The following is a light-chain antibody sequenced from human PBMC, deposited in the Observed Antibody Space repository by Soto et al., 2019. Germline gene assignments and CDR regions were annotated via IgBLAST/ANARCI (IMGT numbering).Light chain of an antibody. CDR3: QQRSTWPSLT. CDR2: DAS. CDR1: QSVSSY. Sequence: EIVLTQSPATLSLSPGERATLSFRASQSVSSYLAWYQQKPGQAPRLLIYDASNRATGIPARFSGSGSGTDFTLTNSSLEPEDFAVYYCQQRSTWPSLTFGGGTKVEI. J-gene: IGKJ4*01. V-gene: IGKV3-11*01.